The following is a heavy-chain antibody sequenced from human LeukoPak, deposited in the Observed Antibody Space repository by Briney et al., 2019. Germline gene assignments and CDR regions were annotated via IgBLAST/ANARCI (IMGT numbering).Heavy chain of an antibody. D-gene: IGHD6-13*01. CDR1: GFTFSSYW. Sequence: GGSLRLSCAASGFTFSSYWMSWVRQAPGKGLEWVANIKQDGSEQYSVDSVRGRSTISRDNAKNSLYLQMNSLRAEDTAVYYCARGALGIAAAGIDFDYWGQGTLVTVSS. J-gene: IGHJ4*02. CDR3: ARGALGIAAAGIDFDY. CDR2: IKQDGSEQ. V-gene: IGHV3-7*03.